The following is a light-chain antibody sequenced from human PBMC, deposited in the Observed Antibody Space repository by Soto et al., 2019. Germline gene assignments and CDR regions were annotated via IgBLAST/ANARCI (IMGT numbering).Light chain of an antibody. CDR1: QSVSSY. CDR2: DAS. CDR3: QQRSNWPFT. V-gene: IGKV3-11*01. J-gene: IGKJ5*01. Sequence: EIVLPQSPATLSLSPGERATLSCRASQSVSSYLAWYQQKPGQAPRLLIYDASNRATGIPARFSGSGSGTDFTLTISGLEPEDFAVYYCQQRSNWPFTFGQGTRLEIK.